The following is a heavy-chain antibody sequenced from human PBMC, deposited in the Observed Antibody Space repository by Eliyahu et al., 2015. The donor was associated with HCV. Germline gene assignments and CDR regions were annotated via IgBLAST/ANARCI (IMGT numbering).Heavy chain of an antibody. V-gene: IGHV3-21*01. Sequence: SMHRYGQAPGKGLEWVASISTRSSYIFYANSIKGRFTISRDNAKNSLYLDMNSLRAEDTAVYYCARSGYNILTGYYMFEYWGQGTLVTVSS. CDR2: ISTRSSYI. CDR3: ARSGYNILTGYYMFEY. CDR1: S. J-gene: IGHJ4*02. D-gene: IGHD3-9*01.